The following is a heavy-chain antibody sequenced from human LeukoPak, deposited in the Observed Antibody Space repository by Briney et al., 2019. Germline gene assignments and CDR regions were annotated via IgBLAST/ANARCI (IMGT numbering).Heavy chain of an antibody. CDR3: ARHVYMDV. J-gene: IGHJ6*03. Sequence: SETLSLTCTVSAGSISSTSYSWGWIRQPPGKGLEWIGSVYYSGSTYYNPSLKSRVTISVDTSKNQFSLKLSSVTAADTAVYYCARHVYMDVWGKGTTVTISS. CDR2: VYYSGST. CDR1: AGSISSTSYS. V-gene: IGHV4-39*01.